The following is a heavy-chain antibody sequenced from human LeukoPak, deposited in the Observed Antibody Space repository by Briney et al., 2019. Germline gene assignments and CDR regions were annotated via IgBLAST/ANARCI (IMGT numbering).Heavy chain of an antibody. J-gene: IGHJ5*02. V-gene: IGHV3-7*01. CDR1: GFTVSTNY. CDR3: AGSRVAAAGTDWFDP. CDR2: IRQDGSEK. D-gene: IGHD6-13*01. Sequence: GGSLRLSCAASGFTVSTNYMSWIRQAPGKGLEWVANIRQDGSEKYYVDSVKGRFTISRDNAKNSLYLQMNSLRAEDTAIYYCAGSRVAAAGTDWFDPWGQGTLVTVSS.